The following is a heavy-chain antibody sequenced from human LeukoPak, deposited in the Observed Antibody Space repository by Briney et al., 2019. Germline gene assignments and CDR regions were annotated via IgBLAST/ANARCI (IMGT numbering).Heavy chain of an antibody. CDR3: AREGLATMIRGVIPY. V-gene: IGHV4-31*03. CDR1: GGSISSGGYY. CDR2: IYYSGST. D-gene: IGHD3-10*01. J-gene: IGHJ4*02. Sequence: SETLSLTCTISGGSISSGGYYWSWIRQHPGKGLEWIGYIYYSGSTYYNPSLKSRVTISVDTSKNQFSLKLSSVTAADTAVYYCAREGLATMIRGVIPYWGQGTLVTVSS.